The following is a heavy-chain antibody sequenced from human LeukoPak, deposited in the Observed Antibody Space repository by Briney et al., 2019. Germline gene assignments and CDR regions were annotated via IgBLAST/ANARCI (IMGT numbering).Heavy chain of an antibody. CDR1: GFSISNDYY. V-gene: IGHV4-38-2*02. J-gene: IGHJ4*02. CDR2: IYHSGTT. Sequence: SETLSLTCTVSGFSISNDYYWTWLRQPPGRGLEWIGGIYHSGTTYYNPSLRGRVSISLDTSKTQFSLKLSSVTAADTAVYYCARGKAYSGSYYGIYDYWGQGTLVTVSS. D-gene: IGHD1-26*01. CDR3: ARGKAYSGSYYGIYDY.